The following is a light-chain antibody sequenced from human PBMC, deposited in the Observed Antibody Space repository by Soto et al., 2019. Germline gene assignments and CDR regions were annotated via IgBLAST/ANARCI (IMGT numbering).Light chain of an antibody. CDR2: GAS. CDR1: QTVSSY. V-gene: IGKV3-20*01. J-gene: IGKJ5*01. Sequence: ENVLTQSPGTLSLSPGERATLSCRASQTVSSYLTWYQQRPGQAPRLLISGASRWATGIPDRFSGSGSGTDFTLTISRLEPEDFALYYCQQYGNSPITFGQGTRLEIK. CDR3: QQYGNSPIT.